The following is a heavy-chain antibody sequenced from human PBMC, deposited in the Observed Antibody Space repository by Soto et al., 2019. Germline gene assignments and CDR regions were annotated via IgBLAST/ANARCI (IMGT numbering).Heavy chain of an antibody. CDR3: ARGSFFFFQAEDGIRDL. V-gene: IGHV4-59*01. CDR2: IYYSGGT. Sequence: WRWIRPPPGKGLKWIGYIYYSGGTHYNPSLKSRVTISVDTSKNQCALKLGSVTAADTAVYYCARGSFFFFQAEDGIRDL. J-gene: IGHJ2*01. D-gene: IGHD2-21*01.